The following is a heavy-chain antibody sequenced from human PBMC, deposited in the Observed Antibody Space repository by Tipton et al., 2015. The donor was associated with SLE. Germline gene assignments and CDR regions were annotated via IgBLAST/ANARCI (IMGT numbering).Heavy chain of an antibody. J-gene: IGHJ4*02. D-gene: IGHD2-8*01. V-gene: IGHV4-34*01. CDR2: INHSGST. Sequence: TLSLTCAVYGGSFSGYYWSWIRQPPGKGLQWIGEINHSGSTNYNPSLKSRVTISVDTSKNQFSLKLSSVTAADTAVYYCARHMGGGPIVLMVYAKGPFDYWGQGTLVTVSS. CDR1: GGSFSGYY. CDR3: ARHMGGGPIVLMVYAKGPFDY.